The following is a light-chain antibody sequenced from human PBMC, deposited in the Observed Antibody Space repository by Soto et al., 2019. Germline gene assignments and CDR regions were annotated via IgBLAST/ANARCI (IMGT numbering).Light chain of an antibody. V-gene: IGLV1-47*01. CDR1: SSNIGSNY. CDR3: ATWDDSLSGVV. Sequence: SVLTQPPSASGTPGQRVTISCSGSSSNIGSNYVYWHQQLPGTAPKLLIYRNNQRPSGVPDRFSGSKSGTSASLAISGLRSEDEADYYCATWDDSLSGVVFGGGTKLTVL. CDR2: RNN. J-gene: IGLJ2*01.